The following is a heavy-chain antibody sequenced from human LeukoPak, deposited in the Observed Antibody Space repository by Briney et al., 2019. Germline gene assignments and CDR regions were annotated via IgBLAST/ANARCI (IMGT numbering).Heavy chain of an antibody. J-gene: IGHJ5*02. D-gene: IGHD7-27*01. CDR1: GFSLNTNGVG. CDR3: AHTGSAHGDDWFDP. Sequence: ESGPTLVKPTETLMLTCTFSGFSLNTNGVGVGWIRQPPGKALEWLTLISRDDDKRYSPSLKSRLTITKDTSKNQVALTLANLDPVDTATYYCAHTGSAHGDDWFDPWGQGTLVTVSS. CDR2: ISRDDDK. V-gene: IGHV2-5*02.